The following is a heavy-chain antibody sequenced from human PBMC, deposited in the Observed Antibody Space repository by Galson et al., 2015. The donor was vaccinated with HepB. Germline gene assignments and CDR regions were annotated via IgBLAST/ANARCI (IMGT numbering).Heavy chain of an antibody. CDR1: GFTVSSNY. CDR2: ICSGGST. D-gene: IGHD3-22*01. V-gene: IGHV3-53*01. Sequence: SLRLSCAASGFTVSSNYMSWVRQAPGKGLEWVSAICSGGSTDYADAVKGRLTISSDNAYNTLYHQMNSLRGEDTAVYYCAKHGWTYDDSGYPRGFDYWGQGTLVTVSS. CDR3: AKHGWTYDDSGYPRGFDY. J-gene: IGHJ4*02.